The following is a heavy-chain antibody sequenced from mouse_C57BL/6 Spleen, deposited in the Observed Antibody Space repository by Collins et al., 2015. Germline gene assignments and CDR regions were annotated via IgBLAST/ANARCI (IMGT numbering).Heavy chain of an antibody. Sequence: VQLQQPGTELVKPGASVKLSCKASGYTFTSYWMHWVKQSHGKSLEWIGLVYPYNGGTSYNQKFKGKATLTVDTSSSTAYMELNSLTSEDSAVYYCARGGNSNYYAMDYWGQGTSVTVSS. CDR2: VYPYNGGT. J-gene: IGHJ4*01. V-gene: IGHV1-36*01. CDR1: GYTFTSYW. D-gene: IGHD2-5*01. CDR3: ARGGNSNYYAMDY.